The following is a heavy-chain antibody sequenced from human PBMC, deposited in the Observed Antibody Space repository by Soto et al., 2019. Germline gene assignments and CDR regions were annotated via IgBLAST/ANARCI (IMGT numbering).Heavy chain of an antibody. Sequence: GESLKISCQASGYSFSSSWIGWVRQMPGKGLEWMGIIDPNDSQTIYSPSFQGQVTISADKSIDTAYLQWSSLKTSDTAMYYCARHAGNSWKGDYFDSWGQGALVTVSS. V-gene: IGHV5-51*01. CDR3: ARHAGNSWKGDYFDS. D-gene: IGHD6-13*01. CDR2: IDPNDSQT. J-gene: IGHJ4*02. CDR1: GYSFSSSW.